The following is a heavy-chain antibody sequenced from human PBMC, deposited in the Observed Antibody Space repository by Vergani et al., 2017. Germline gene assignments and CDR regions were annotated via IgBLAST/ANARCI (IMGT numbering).Heavy chain of an antibody. V-gene: IGHV3-21*01. CDR2: ISSSSSYI. CDR1: GFTFSSYS. D-gene: IGHD3-22*01. Sequence: EVQLVESGGGLVKPGGSLRLSCAASGFTFSSYSMNWVRQAPGKGLEWVSSISSSSSYIYYADSVKGRFTISRDNAKNSLYLQMNSLRAEDTAVYYCARQPRVLRYYYDSSGTLYYFDDWGQGTLVTVSS. J-gene: IGHJ4*02. CDR3: ARQPRVLRYYYDSSGTLYYFDD.